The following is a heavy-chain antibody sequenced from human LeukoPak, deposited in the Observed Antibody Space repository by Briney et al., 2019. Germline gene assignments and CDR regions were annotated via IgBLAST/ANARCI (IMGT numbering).Heavy chain of an antibody. V-gene: IGHV3-30*18. J-gene: IGHJ6*02. CDR2: ISNDGSNK. D-gene: IGHD3-10*01. Sequence: PGGSLRLSCAASGFTFSSYGMHWVRQAPGKGLEWVAVISNDGSNKYYADSVKGRFTISRDNSKNTLYLQMNSLRAEDTAVYYCAKDYRRFGDLYGMDVWGQGTTVTVSS. CDR1: GFTFSSYG. CDR3: AKDYRRFGDLYGMDV.